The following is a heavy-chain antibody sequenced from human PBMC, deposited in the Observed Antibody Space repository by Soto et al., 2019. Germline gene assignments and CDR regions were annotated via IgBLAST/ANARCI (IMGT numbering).Heavy chain of an antibody. Sequence: EVQLVESGGDLVQPGGSLRLSCAASGFTFSSYWMAWVCQSSGKGLEWVASMNQHGSDIQYVDSVRGRFTISRDNARNLLSLQMNNLRVEDTAIYYCATDTYCPATCYRGHGNWGQGTLVTVSS. V-gene: IGHV3-7*03. CDR1: GFTFSSYW. D-gene: IGHD2-8*02. CDR3: ATDTYCPATCYRGHGN. CDR2: MNQHGSDI. J-gene: IGHJ4*02.